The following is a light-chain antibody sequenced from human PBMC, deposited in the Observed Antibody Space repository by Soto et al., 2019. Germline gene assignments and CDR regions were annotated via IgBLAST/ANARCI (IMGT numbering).Light chain of an antibody. V-gene: IGLV2-14*01. CDR1: SRDVGGYNY. CDR3: SSYTSSSTLYV. J-gene: IGLJ1*01. CDR2: DVS. Sequence: QSALTQPASVSGSPGQSITISCTGTSRDVGGYNYVSWYQQHPGKAPKLMIYDVSNRPSGVSNRFSGSKSGNTASLTISGLDAEDEADYYCSSYTSSSTLYVFGTGTKLTVL.